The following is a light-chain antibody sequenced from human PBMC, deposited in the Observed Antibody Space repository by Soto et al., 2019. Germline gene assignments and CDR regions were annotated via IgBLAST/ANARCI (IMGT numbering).Light chain of an antibody. J-gene: IGLJ2*01. Sequence: QLVLTQPPSASGTPGQRVTISCSGSNSNIGSNTVNWYQQLPGSAPKVLIYTSDQRPSGVPDRFSGSKSGTSASLAISGLQSEDAADYYCAAWDDSLNGVVFGGGTKLTVL. CDR3: AAWDDSLNGVV. V-gene: IGLV1-44*01. CDR2: TSD. CDR1: NSNIGSNT.